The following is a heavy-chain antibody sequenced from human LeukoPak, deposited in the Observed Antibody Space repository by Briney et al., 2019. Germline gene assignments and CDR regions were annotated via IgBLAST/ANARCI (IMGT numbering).Heavy chain of an antibody. CDR3: ARGRWAPFDC. CDR2: ISASGGST. CDR1: GFTFNTYA. J-gene: IGHJ4*02. D-gene: IGHD6-13*01. V-gene: IGHV3-23*01. Sequence: GGSLRLSCAASGFTFNTYAMTWVRQAPGKGLEWVSAISASGGSTYYADSVKGRFTISRDDSKNTLYLQMNSLRAEDTALYYCARGRWAPFDCWGQGTLVTVSS.